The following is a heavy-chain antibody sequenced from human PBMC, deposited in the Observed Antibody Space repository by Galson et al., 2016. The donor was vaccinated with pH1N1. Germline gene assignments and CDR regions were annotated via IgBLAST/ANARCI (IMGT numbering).Heavy chain of an antibody. CDR2: IKEDGSET. CDR1: GFTFSNYW. V-gene: IGHV3-7*01. D-gene: IGHD3-16*02. J-gene: IGHJ4*02. Sequence: SLRLSCAASGFTFSNYWMHWVRQVPGKGLEWVANIKEDGSETYYVDSVRGRFTIPRDNAKNSLCLQMNSLRDEDTALYYCARAIGSRSAYWGQGTLVTVSS. CDR3: ARAIGSRSAY.